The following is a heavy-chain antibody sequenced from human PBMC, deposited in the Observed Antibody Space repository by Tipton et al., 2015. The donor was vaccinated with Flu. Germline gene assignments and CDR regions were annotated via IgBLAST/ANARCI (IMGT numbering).Heavy chain of an antibody. Sequence: GLVKPSETLSLICKVSGGSISSHSWSWIRQPPGKGLEWIGFFDDTGISNYNPSLKSRVTIAVDASRHQFSLKLTSVTAADTAVYYCTRTTIAAGAPYYFDWWGQGTLVTVSS. J-gene: IGHJ4*02. CDR1: GGSISSHS. CDR2: FDDTGIS. CDR3: TRTTIAAGAPYYFDW. D-gene: IGHD6-13*01. V-gene: IGHV4-59*11.